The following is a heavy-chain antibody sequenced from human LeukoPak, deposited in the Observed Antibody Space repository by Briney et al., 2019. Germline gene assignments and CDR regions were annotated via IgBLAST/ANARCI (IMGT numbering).Heavy chain of an antibody. D-gene: IGHD3-22*01. CDR2: ISYDGSNE. Sequence: GSLRLSCTASGFTFSNYGMHWVRQAPGKGLEWVAVISYDGSNEYYADSVKGRFIISRDNSKNTLFLQMNSLRPEDTAVYHCAKVALFSGYYPPFDYWGQGTLVTVSS. CDR1: GFTFSNYG. J-gene: IGHJ4*02. V-gene: IGHV3-30*18. CDR3: AKVALFSGYYPPFDY.